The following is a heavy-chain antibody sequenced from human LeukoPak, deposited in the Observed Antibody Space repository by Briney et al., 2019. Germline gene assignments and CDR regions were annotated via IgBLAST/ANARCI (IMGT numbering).Heavy chain of an antibody. V-gene: IGHV1-18*01. Sequence: GASVKVSCKASGGTFSSYAISWVRQAPGQGLEWMGWISAYSGNTNYAQKLQGRVTMTTDTSTSTAYMELRSLKSDDTAVYYCAREGTIGTTGTTLMGYWGQGTLVTVSS. CDR3: AREGTIGTTGTTLMGY. J-gene: IGHJ4*02. CDR2: ISAYSGNT. CDR1: GGTFSSYA. D-gene: IGHD1-1*01.